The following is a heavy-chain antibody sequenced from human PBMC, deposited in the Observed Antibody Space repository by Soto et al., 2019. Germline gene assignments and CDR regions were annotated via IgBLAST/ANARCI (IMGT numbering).Heavy chain of an antibody. CDR3: ASLVVTATRMSGVWSDP. CDR1: GFTFSNLA. J-gene: IGHJ5*02. Sequence: EVQLLESGGGLVQPGGSLRLSCAASGFTFSNLAMSWVRQAPGQGLEWVSIISASGDYTSYADSVKGRFTISRDNSKNTMYMEMNSLRAEDTAVYYGASLVVTATRMSGVWSDPWGQGTLVSVSS. V-gene: IGHV3-23*01. CDR2: ISASGDYT. D-gene: IGHD2-21*02.